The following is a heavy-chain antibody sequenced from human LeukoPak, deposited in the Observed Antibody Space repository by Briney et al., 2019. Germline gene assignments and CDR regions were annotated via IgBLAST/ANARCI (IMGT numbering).Heavy chain of an antibody. Sequence: GGSLRLSCAASGFTFSDYYMNWVRQAPGKGLEWVSFISNSDTTIYYADSVRGRFTISRDNAKNSLYLRMNSLRAEDTAVYYCARGDGYNDFDYWGQGTLVTVSS. V-gene: IGHV3-11*01. D-gene: IGHD5-24*01. CDR3: ARGDGYNDFDY. CDR2: ISNSDTTI. J-gene: IGHJ4*02. CDR1: GFTFSDYY.